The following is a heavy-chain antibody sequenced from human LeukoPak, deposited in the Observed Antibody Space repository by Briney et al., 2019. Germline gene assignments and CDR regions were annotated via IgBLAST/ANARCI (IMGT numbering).Heavy chain of an antibody. CDR2: VRYDGSNE. Sequence: GGSLRLSCPTSGFAFSNYGMHWVRQAPGTGLEWVAFVRYDGSNEYYADSVKGRFTVSRGNSRNTLYLQMNSLTSEDTGVYSRAKDSNSGYVSVGPDFWGLGTLVTVSS. V-gene: IGHV3-30*02. D-gene: IGHD5-12*01. CDR1: GFAFSNYG. J-gene: IGHJ4*02. CDR3: AKDSNSGYVSVGPDF.